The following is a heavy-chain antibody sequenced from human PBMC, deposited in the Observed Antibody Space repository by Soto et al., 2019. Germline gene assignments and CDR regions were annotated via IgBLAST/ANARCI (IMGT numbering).Heavy chain of an antibody. Sequence: VKVSCKASGGTFSSYAISWVRQAPGQGLEWMGGIIPIFGTANYAQKFQGRVTITADESTSTAYMELSSLRSEDTAVYYCARGATDFWSGYLPDNWFDPWGQGTLVTVSS. J-gene: IGHJ5*02. V-gene: IGHV1-69*13. CDR1: GGTFSSYA. D-gene: IGHD3-3*01. CDR2: IIPIFGTA. CDR3: ARGATDFWSGYLPDNWFDP.